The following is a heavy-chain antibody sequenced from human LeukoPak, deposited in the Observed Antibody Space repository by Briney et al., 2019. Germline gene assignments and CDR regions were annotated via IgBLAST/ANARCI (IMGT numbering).Heavy chain of an antibody. D-gene: IGHD3-10*01. Sequence: ASVKVSCKASGYTFTGHYTHWVRQAPGQGLEWMGWINPNSGGTNSAQKFQGRVTMTRDTSISTAYMELSRLRAEDTAVYYCAKSPYFYNSGRSVDVWGKGTTVTVSS. V-gene: IGHV1-2*02. CDR3: AKSPYFYNSGRSVDV. CDR1: GYTFTGHY. J-gene: IGHJ6*04. CDR2: INPNSGGT.